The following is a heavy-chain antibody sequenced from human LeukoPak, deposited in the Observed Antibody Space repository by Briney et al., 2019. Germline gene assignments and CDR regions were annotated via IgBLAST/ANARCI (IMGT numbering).Heavy chain of an antibody. CDR1: GGSISSSNW. Sequence: PSETLSLTCAVSGGSISSSNWWSWVRQPPGKGLEWIGEIYHSGSTNYNPSLKSRVTISVDKSKNQFSLKLSSVTAADTAVYYCARASGVGANQPLDYWGQGTLVTVSS. CDR3: ARASGVGANQPLDY. D-gene: IGHD1-26*01. V-gene: IGHV4-4*02. CDR2: IYHSGST. J-gene: IGHJ4*02.